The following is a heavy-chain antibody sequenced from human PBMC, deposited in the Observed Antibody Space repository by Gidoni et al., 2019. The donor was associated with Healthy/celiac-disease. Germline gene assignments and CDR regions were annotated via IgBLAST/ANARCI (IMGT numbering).Heavy chain of an antibody. V-gene: IGHV3-23*01. CDR2: ISGSGGST. Sequence: EVQLLESGGGLVQPGGSLRPSCAASGFTFSSYAMSWVRQAQGKGLEWVSAISGSGGSTYYADSVKGRFTISRDNSKNTLYLQMNSLRAEDTAVYYCAKDSNPFEYSSPSSDYWGQGTLVTVSS. CDR3: AKDSNPFEYSSPSSDY. CDR1: GFTFSSYA. J-gene: IGHJ4*02. D-gene: IGHD6-6*01.